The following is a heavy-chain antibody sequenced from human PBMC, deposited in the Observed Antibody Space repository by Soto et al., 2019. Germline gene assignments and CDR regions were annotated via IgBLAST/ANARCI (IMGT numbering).Heavy chain of an antibody. CDR2: ISSSSGYI. J-gene: IGHJ6*02. CDR3: ARASIAVAGTSYSYGMAV. D-gene: IGHD6-19*01. Sequence: GSLRLSCAASGFTFSSYSMNWVRQAPGKGLEGVSSISSSSGYIYYAYSVKVRFTISRDNAKNSLYLKMNSLRAEDTAVYYCARASIAVAGTSYSYGMAVWGQGT. CDR1: GFTFSSYS. V-gene: IGHV3-21*01.